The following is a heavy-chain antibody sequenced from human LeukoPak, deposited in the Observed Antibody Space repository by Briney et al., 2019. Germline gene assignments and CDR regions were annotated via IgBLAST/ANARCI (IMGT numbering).Heavy chain of an antibody. CDR3: AREAYYYYYMDV. V-gene: IGHV3-21*01. J-gene: IGHJ6*03. CDR1: GFMFSTYS. CDR2: ISSSSSYI. Sequence: PGGSLRLSCAASGFMFSTYSMNWVRQAPGKGLEWVSSISSSSSYIYYADSVKGRFTISRDNAKNSLYLQMNSLRAEDTAVYYCAREAYYYYYMDVWGKGTTVTVSS.